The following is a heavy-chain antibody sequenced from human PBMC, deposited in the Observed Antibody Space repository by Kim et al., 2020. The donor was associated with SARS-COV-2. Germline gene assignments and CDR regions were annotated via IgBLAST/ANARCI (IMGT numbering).Heavy chain of an antibody. CDR2: IKEDGSEK. J-gene: IGHJ4*01. CDR3: GRGGAPAGKFVH. D-gene: IGHD6-13*01. CDR1: GFSFSTYW. Sequence: GGSLRLSCAASGFSFSTYWMSWVRQAPGKGLEWVASIKEDGSEKYYVDSVKGRFTISRDNAKTSLDLQMNNLRAEDTALYYCGRGGAPAGKFVHWGQGTLVTVSS. V-gene: IGHV3-7*01.